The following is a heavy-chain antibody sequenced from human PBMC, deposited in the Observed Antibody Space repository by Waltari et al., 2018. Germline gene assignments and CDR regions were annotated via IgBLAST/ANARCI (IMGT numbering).Heavy chain of an antibody. V-gene: IGHV1-3*01. D-gene: IGHD3-22*01. CDR1: GYTFTSYA. J-gene: IGHJ6*02. CDR2: INAGNGKT. Sequence: QVQLVQSGAEVKKPGASVKVSCKASGYTFTSYAMHWVRQAPGQRLEWMGWINAGNGKTKNSQKFQGRVTMTRDTSASTAYMELSSLRSEDTAVYYCARRYYDSSGLPSYYGMDVWGQGTTVTVSS. CDR3: ARRYYDSSGLPSYYGMDV.